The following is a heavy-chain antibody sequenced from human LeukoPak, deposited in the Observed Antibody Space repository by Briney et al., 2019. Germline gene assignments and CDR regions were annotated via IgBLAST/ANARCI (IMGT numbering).Heavy chain of an antibody. Sequence: ASVKVSCKASGGTISSYAISSVRQAPGHGLEWMGWISAYNGNTNYAQKLQGRVTMTTDTSTSTAYMELRSLRSDDTAVYYCARGVAASVRFDPWGQGTLVTVSS. V-gene: IGHV1-18*01. CDR2: ISAYNGNT. CDR3: ARGVAASVRFDP. J-gene: IGHJ5*02. D-gene: IGHD6-13*01. CDR1: GGTISSYA.